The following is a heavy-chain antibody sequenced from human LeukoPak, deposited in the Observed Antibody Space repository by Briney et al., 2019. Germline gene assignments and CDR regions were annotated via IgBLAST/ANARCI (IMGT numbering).Heavy chain of an antibody. CDR1: GYTFTSYG. J-gene: IGHJ4*02. CDR2: INSYNGNT. V-gene: IGHV1-18*04. CDR3: ARDSSNGYDILTGYYFPHDY. D-gene: IGHD3-9*01. Sequence: ASVKVSCKASGYTFTSYGISWVRQAPGQGLEWMGWINSYNGNTNYAQKLQGRVTMTTDTSTSTAYMELRSLRCEETAVYYCARDSSNGYDILTGYYFPHDYWGQGTLVTVSS.